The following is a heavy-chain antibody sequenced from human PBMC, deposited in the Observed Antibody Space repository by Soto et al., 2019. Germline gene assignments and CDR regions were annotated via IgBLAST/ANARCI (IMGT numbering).Heavy chain of an antibody. Sequence: EVQLVQSGAEVKKPGESLRISCKGSGYSFTSYWISWVRQMPGKGLEWMGRIDPSDSYTNYSPSFQGHVTISADKSISTAYLQWSSLKASDTAMYYCARLAMWSRYSSGWFDYWGQGTLVTVSS. CDR3: ARLAMWSRYSSGWFDY. CDR1: GYSFTSYW. J-gene: IGHJ4*02. V-gene: IGHV5-10-1*01. CDR2: IDPSDSYT. D-gene: IGHD6-19*01.